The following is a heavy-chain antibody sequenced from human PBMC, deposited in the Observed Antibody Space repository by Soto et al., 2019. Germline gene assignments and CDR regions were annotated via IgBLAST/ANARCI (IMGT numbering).Heavy chain of an antibody. Sequence: GGSLRLSCAASGFTFSSYSMNWVRQAPGKGLEWVSSISSSSSYIYYADSVEGRFTISRDNAKNSLYLQMNSLRAEDTAVYYCARGAGAYSSSWYLDYWGQGTLVTVS. J-gene: IGHJ4*02. CDR3: ARGAGAYSSSWYLDY. CDR1: GFTFSSYS. V-gene: IGHV3-21*01. CDR2: ISSSSSYI. D-gene: IGHD6-13*01.